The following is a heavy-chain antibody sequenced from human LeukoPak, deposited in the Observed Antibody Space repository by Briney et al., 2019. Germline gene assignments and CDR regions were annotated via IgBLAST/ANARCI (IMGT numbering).Heavy chain of an antibody. J-gene: IGHJ4*02. CDR2: IKQDGSEK. V-gene: IGHV3-7*04. D-gene: IGHD6-19*01. CDR3: ARGSGWTDY. Sequence: GGSLRLSCAASGLTFDIYAMSWVRQAPGKGLEWVANIKQDGSEKYYVDSVTGRFTISRDNAKNSLYLQMNSLRAEDTAVYYCARGSGWTDYWGQGTLVTVSS. CDR1: GLTFDIYA.